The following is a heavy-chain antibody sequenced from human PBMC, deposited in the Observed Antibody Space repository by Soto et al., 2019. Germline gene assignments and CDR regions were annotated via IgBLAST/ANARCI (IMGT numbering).Heavy chain of an antibody. CDR3: ARLEGLATISYCFDY. J-gene: IGHJ4*02. D-gene: IGHD3-3*01. CDR1: GDSINSDNYY. Sequence: QLQLQESGPGLVKPSETLSLTCSVSGDSINSDNYYWGWIRQPPGKGLEWIGSIYYRGNTYYNPSFKTRVTISLDKYKSQFSLKLNSVTAADSSVYFCARLEGLATISYCFDYWGQGTLVTVSS. V-gene: IGHV4-39*01. CDR2: IYYRGNT.